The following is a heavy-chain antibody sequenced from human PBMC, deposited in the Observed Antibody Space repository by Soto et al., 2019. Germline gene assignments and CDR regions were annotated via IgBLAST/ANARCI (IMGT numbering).Heavy chain of an antibody. D-gene: IGHD5-12*01. V-gene: IGHV4-34*01. CDR1: GGSLSGYY. J-gene: IGHJ4*02. CDR2: VKDGGHT. CDR3: TRGQQGFVATH. Sequence: QVQLQQWGAGLLKPSETLSLNCAVTGGSLSGYYWSWLRQPPGKGLEWIGEVKDGGHTNYSPSFRGRVTIPSSTSSNRFSLRLNSVTAADTGVYFGTRGQQGFVATHWDQGSLVIVSS.